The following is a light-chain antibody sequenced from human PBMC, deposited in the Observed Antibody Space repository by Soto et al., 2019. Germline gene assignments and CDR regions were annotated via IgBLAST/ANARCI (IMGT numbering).Light chain of an antibody. Sequence: QSALTQPPSASGSPGQSVTISCTGTSSDVGGYNYVSWYQQHPGKAPKLMIYEVSRRPSGVPDRFSGSKSGNTASLTVSGLQAEDEADYYCSFSAGNNNVLFGGGTKVTVL. V-gene: IGLV2-8*01. CDR3: SFSAGNNNVL. J-gene: IGLJ2*01. CDR2: EVS. CDR1: SSDVGGYNY.